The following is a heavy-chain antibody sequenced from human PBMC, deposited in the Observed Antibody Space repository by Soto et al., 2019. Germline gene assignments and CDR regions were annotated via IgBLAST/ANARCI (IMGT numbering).Heavy chain of an antibody. D-gene: IGHD2-2*01. CDR2: ISSNGGST. CDR1: VFTFSSYA. Sequence: GGSLRLSCSASVFTFSSYAMHWVRQAPGKGLEYVSAISSNGGSTYYADSVKGRFTISRDNSKNTLYLQMSSLRAEDTAVYYCVKGATCSSTSCQDYYYYYGMDVWGQGTTVTV. CDR3: VKGATCSSTSCQDYYYYYGMDV. J-gene: IGHJ6*02. V-gene: IGHV3-64D*06.